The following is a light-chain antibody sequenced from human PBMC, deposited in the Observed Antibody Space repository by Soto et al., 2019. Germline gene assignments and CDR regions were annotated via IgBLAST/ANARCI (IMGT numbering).Light chain of an antibody. CDR2: KAS. J-gene: IGKJ1*01. CDR3: QQYNSYSPWT. V-gene: IGKV1-5*03. Sequence: DIQMTQSPSTLSASVGDRVTITCRASQSISSWLDWYQQKPGKAPKRLIYKASSLESGVPSRFSGSGSGTEFTLTISSLQPDDFATYYCQQYNSYSPWTFGRGTKVEIK. CDR1: QSISSW.